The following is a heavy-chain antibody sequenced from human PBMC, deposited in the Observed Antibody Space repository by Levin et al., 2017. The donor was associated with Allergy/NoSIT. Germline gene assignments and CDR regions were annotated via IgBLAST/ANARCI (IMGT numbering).Heavy chain of an antibody. CDR3: AKDRRSPYDILTGQYYYYMDG. CDR1: GITFSSYG. V-gene: IGHV3-30*18. Sequence: PGGSLRLSCAASGITFSSYGMHWVRQAPGKGLECVAIISYDGSNKFYADSVKGRFTISRDNSKNTVYLQMNSLRAEDTAVYYCAKDRRSPYDILTGQYYYYMDGWGKGTTVTVSS. D-gene: IGHD3-9*01. CDR2: ISYDGSNK. J-gene: IGHJ6*03.